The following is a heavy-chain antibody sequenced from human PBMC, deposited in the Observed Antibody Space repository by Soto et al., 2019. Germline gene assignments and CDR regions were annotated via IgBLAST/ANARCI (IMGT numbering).Heavy chain of an antibody. Sequence: ASVKVSCKASGYTFTSYDINWVRQATGQGLEWMGWMNPNSGNTGYAQKFQGRVTMTRNTSINTAYMELSSLRSEDTAVYYCARNYYDSSGYSRWFDPWGQGTLVTVSS. CDR1: GYTFTSYD. V-gene: IGHV1-8*01. J-gene: IGHJ5*02. CDR3: ARNYYDSSGYSRWFDP. CDR2: MNPNSGNT. D-gene: IGHD3-22*01.